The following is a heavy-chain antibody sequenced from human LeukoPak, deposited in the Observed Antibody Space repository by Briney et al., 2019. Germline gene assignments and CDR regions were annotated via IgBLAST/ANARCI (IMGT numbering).Heavy chain of an antibody. CDR1: GFTFSSYS. J-gene: IGHJ4*02. CDR2: ISSSSTI. Sequence: GGSLRLSCAASGFTFSSYSMNWVRQAPGKGLEWVSYISSSSTIYYADSVKGRFTISRDNAKNSLYLQMNSLRAEDTAVYYCASWLPAYYCDSSGPPGDYWGQGTLVTVSS. CDR3: ASWLPAYYCDSSGPPGDY. V-gene: IGHV3-48*01. D-gene: IGHD3-22*01.